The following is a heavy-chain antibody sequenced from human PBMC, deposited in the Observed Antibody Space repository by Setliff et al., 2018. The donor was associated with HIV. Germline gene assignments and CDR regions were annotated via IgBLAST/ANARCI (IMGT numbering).Heavy chain of an antibody. CDR1: GYTFTRYG. Sequence: ASVKVSCKASGYTFTRYGITWVRQAPGQGLEWMGWISTNNGETNYAQKLQGRVTMTTDTSTSMAYMELRSLRSDDTAVYYCAREIKYWGQGTLVTVSS. V-gene: IGHV1-18*01. CDR2: ISTNNGET. CDR3: AREIKY. J-gene: IGHJ4*02.